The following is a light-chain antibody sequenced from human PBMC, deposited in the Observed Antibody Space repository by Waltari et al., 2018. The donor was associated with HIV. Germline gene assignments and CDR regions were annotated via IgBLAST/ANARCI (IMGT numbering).Light chain of an antibody. Sequence: QSVLTQPPSASGTPGQRVTISCSGSSSNIGSNYVYWYQQLPGTAPKLLIYRTNQRPSGVPDRVSGSKSGTSASLAISGLRSEDEADYYCAAWDDSLSGHVVFGGGTKLTVL. CDR2: RTN. J-gene: IGLJ2*01. V-gene: IGLV1-47*01. CDR3: AAWDDSLSGHVV. CDR1: SSNIGSNY.